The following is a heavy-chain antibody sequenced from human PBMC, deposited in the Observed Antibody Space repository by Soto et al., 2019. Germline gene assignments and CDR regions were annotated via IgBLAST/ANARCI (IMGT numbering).Heavy chain of an antibody. D-gene: IGHD4-17*01. V-gene: IGHV1-69*02. Sequence: QVQLVQSGAEVKKPGSSVKVSCKASGGTVSYYTISWVRQAPGQGLEWMGRIIPIIGIANYAQKFQGRVTITADKSTSTVYMELSSLRSEDTAVYYCASNYGGNSYWGQGTLVTVSS. CDR2: IIPIIGIA. CDR3: ASNYGGNSY. J-gene: IGHJ4*02. CDR1: GGTVSYYT.